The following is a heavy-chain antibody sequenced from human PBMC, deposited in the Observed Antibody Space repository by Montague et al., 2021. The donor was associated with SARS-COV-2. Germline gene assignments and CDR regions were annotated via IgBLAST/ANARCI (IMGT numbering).Heavy chain of an antibody. CDR1: GFRFDSYA. CDR2: ISSGGETT. J-gene: IGHJ6*02. V-gene: IGHV3-23*01. CDR3: AKGIYMRRGVSHGMDV. D-gene: IGHD3-10*01. Sequence: SLRLSCAASGFRFDSYAMSWVRQAPGKRLEWLSAISSGGETTDYADSMKGRFTLSRDNSMNTLYLQMNRLRGEDTAVYYCAKGIYMRRGVSHGMDVWGQGTTVTVSS.